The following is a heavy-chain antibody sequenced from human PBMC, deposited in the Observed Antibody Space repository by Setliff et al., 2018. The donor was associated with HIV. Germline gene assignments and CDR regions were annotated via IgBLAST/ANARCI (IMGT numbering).Heavy chain of an antibody. D-gene: IGHD2-21*01. J-gene: IGHJ4*01. CDR2: INPETGDP. CDR1: GYTFSNYG. Sequence: ASVKVSCKASGYTFSNYGITWVRQAPGQGPEWVGWINPETGDPNYAQKFRGRVLMTRDTSITTAFLHVAKLTSDDTAIYYCATGIPSDLDYRGQGTLVTVSS. V-gene: IGHV1-18*01. CDR3: ATGIPSDLDY.